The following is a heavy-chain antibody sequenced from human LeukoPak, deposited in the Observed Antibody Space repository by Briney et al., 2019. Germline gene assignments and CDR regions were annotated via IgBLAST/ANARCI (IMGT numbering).Heavy chain of an antibody. CDR2: MNKDGSER. Sequence: GSSLRLSCAASGFILSNHWMTWVRQAPGKGPERVANMNKDGSERYYVDSVKGRFTISRDTAKNLLYLQMNSLRAEDTALYYCARNNDMDVWGQGTTVIVSS. V-gene: IGHV3-7*03. CDR1: GFILSNHW. D-gene: IGHD1/OR15-1a*01. J-gene: IGHJ6*02. CDR3: ARNNDMDV.